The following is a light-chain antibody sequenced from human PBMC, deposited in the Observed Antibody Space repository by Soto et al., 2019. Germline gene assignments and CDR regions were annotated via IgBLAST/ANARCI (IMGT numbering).Light chain of an antibody. CDR1: QSVRNY. Sequence: EIVLTQSPATLSLSPGDGATLSCRASQSVRNYLAWYQQKPGQAPRLLIYDASNRATGIPDRFSGSGSGTDFTLTISRLEPEDFAVYYCQQYGSSGTFGQGTKVDIK. J-gene: IGKJ1*01. V-gene: IGKV3-20*01. CDR2: DAS. CDR3: QQYGSSGT.